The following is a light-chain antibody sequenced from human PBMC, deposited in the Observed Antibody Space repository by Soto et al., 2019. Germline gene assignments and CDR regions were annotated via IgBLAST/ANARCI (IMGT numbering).Light chain of an antibody. V-gene: IGKV1-5*01. Sequence: DIQMTQSPSTLSASVGDRVTITCRASQSISGYLAWYQQRPGKAPQLLIYDASSLQTGVPSRFSGSGSGTEFTLTISSLQPDYFATYYWQQYDSLWTFGQGTKVDIK. J-gene: IGKJ1*01. CDR2: DAS. CDR3: QQYDSLWT. CDR1: QSISGY.